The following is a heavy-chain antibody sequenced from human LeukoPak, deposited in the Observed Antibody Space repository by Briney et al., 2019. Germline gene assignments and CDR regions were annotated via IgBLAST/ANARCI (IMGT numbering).Heavy chain of an antibody. V-gene: IGHV3-11*01. D-gene: IGHD2-2*01. CDR1: GFSFRDYA. CDR2: ISSSGSTI. CDR3: ARDDCSSTSCYAD. J-gene: IGHJ4*02. Sequence: PGRSLRLSCTTSGFSFRDYALSWVRQAPGKGLEWVSYISSSGSTIYYADSVKGRFTISRDNAKNSLYLQMNSLRAEDTAVYYCARDDCSSTSCYADWGQGTLVTVSS.